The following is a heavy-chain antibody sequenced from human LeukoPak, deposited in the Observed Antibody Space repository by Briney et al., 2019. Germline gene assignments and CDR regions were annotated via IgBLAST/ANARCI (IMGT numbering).Heavy chain of an antibody. V-gene: IGHV3-23*01. J-gene: IGHJ6*02. CDR1: GFTFSRYA. D-gene: IGHD3-9*01. CDR3: AKDRDIILTGHGMDV. Sequence: PGGSLRLSCEASGFTFSRYAMTWVRQAPGAGLEWVSTIGGLGGSTNYGDSVKGRFTISRDNSKDTLYLQMNNLRVEDTAVYYCAKDRDIILTGHGMDVWGQGPTVTVSS. CDR2: IGGLGGST.